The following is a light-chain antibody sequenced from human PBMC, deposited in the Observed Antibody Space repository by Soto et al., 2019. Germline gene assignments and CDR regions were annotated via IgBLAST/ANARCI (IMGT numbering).Light chain of an antibody. Sequence: QAVVTQPPSASGTPGQRVTISCSGSSSNIGSNYVYWYQQLPGTAPKLLIYTNNQRPSGVPDRFSGSKSGTSASLAISGLRSEDEADYYCAAWDDSLSVLFGGGTKVTVL. V-gene: IGLV1-47*01. CDR2: TNN. CDR3: AAWDDSLSVL. J-gene: IGLJ2*01. CDR1: SSNIGSNY.